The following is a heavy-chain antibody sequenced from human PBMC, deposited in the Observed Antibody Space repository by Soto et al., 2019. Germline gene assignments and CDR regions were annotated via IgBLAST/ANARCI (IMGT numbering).Heavy chain of an antibody. D-gene: IGHD2-21*01. V-gene: IGHV3-23*01. Sequence: GGSLRLSCAASGFTFSSYAMSWVRQAPGKGLEWVSAISGSGGSTYYADSVKGRFTISRDNSKNTLYLQMNSLRAEDTAVYYCAKLARIDYCGGDCYSGLGHDAFDIWGQGTMVTVSS. J-gene: IGHJ3*02. CDR2: ISGSGGST. CDR1: GFTFSSYA. CDR3: AKLARIDYCGGDCYSGLGHDAFDI.